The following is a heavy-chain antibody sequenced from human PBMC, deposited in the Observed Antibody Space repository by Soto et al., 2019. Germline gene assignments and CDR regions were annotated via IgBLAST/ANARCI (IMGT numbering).Heavy chain of an antibody. V-gene: IGHV4-59*01. Sequence: SETLSLTCTVSGGSISSYYWSWIRQPPGKGLEWIGYIYYSGSTNYNPSLKSRVTISVDTSKNQFSLKLSSVTAADTAVYYCARASIAARPDVAFDIWGQGTMVTVSS. CDR1: GGSISSYY. CDR2: IYYSGST. CDR3: ARASIAARPDVAFDI. D-gene: IGHD6-6*01. J-gene: IGHJ3*02.